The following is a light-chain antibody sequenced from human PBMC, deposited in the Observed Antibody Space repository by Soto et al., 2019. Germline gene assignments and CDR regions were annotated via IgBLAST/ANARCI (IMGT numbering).Light chain of an antibody. CDR1: SSNIGAGYD. Sequence: QSVLTQPPSVSGAPGQRVTISCTGSSSNIGAGYDVHWYQQLPGTAPKLLIYGNSNRPSGVPDRFSGSKSGTSASLAITGLRAEDEAEYYCHSYDSSLSGAVFGGGTKVTVL. V-gene: IGLV1-40*01. CDR2: GNS. J-gene: IGLJ2*01. CDR3: HSYDSSLSGAV.